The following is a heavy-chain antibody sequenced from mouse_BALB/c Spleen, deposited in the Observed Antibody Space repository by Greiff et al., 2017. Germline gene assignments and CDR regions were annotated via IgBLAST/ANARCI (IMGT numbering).Heavy chain of an antibody. CDR2: ISYSGST. J-gene: IGHJ1*01. CDR1: GYSITSDYA. V-gene: IGHV3-2*02. CDR3: ARDGNYEWYFDV. Sequence: DVKLQESGPGLVKPSQSLSLTCTVTGYSITSDYAWNWIRQFPGNKLEWMGYISYSGSTSYNPSLKSRISITRDTSKNQFFLQLNSVTTEDTATYYCARDGNYEWYFDVWGAGTTVTVSS. D-gene: IGHD2-1*01.